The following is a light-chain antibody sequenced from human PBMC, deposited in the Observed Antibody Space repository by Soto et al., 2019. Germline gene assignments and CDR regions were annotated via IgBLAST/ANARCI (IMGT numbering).Light chain of an antibody. Sequence: IQMTKSPASLSASVGDSGTITCRASQTITNYLNWYQQQSGKAPKLLIYATDTLQSGVPSRFSGRGSGTDYTLTISSLQPEDFETYYCQQSYNIPQTFGQGTKVDIK. J-gene: IGKJ1*01. CDR1: QTITNY. CDR2: ATD. CDR3: QQSYNIPQT. V-gene: IGKV1-39*01.